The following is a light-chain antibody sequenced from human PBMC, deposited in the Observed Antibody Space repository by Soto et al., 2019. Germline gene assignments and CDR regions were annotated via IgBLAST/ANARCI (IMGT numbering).Light chain of an antibody. CDR3: HQYDSFWT. V-gene: IGKV1-5*01. CDR1: QSVNRW. CDR2: DAS. Sequence: GDRVTITCRASQSVNRWLAWYQQTPGKAPKLLIFDASTLESGVPSRFSGSGFGTEFTLTISSLQPADFATYYCHQYDSFWTFGQGTKVEIK. J-gene: IGKJ1*01.